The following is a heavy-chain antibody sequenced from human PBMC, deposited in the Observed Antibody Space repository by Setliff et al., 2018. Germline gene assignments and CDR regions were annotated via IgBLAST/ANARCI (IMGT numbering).Heavy chain of an antibody. V-gene: IGHV1-18*01. CDR2: ISPYYGST. J-gene: IGHJ5*02. CDR3: VRAPPTVVIPPGRAFFDP. Sequence: GASVKVSCKASGDTFSSYAINWVRQAPGQGLEWMGWISPYYGSTNYAQKFQGRVTMTTDTYTSTANMELRSLRSDDTAVYYCVRAPPTVVIPPGRAFFDPWGQGTLVTVSS. D-gene: IGHD2-2*01. CDR1: GDTFSSYA.